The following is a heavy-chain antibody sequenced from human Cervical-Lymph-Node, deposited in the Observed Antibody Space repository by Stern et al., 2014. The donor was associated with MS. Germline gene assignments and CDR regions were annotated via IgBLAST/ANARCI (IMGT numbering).Heavy chain of an antibody. Sequence: QVQLQQWGAGLLKPSETLSLTCAVYGGSFSGYYWSWIRQPPGKGLEWIGEINHSGRTNYNPSLKSRVTISVDTSKNQFSLKLSSVTAADTAVYYCAIAQGLKWRDYYYYYGMDVWGQGTTVTVSS. CDR2: INHSGRT. V-gene: IGHV4-34*01. CDR3: AIAQGLKWRDYYYYYGMDV. CDR1: GGSFSGYY. D-gene: IGHD5-12*01. J-gene: IGHJ6*02.